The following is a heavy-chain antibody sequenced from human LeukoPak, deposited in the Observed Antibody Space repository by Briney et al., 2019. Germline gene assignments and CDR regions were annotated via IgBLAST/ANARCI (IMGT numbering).Heavy chain of an antibody. CDR1: GGSISSGSYY. CDR2: IYTSGST. CDR3: AREVQGDAFDI. J-gene: IGHJ3*02. Sequence: SETLSLTCTVSGGSISSGSYYWSRIRQPAGKGLEWIGRIYTSGSTNYNPSLKSRVTISVDTSKNQFSLKLSSATAADMAVYYCAREVQGDAFDIWGQGTMVTVSS. V-gene: IGHV4-61*02.